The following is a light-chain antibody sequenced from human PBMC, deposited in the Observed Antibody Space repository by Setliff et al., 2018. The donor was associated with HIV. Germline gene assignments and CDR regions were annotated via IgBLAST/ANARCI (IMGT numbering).Light chain of an antibody. J-gene: IGLJ1*01. CDR3: SSYTSSFTDV. V-gene: IGLV2-14*03. Sequence: QSALTQPTSVSGSPGQSVTISCTGTSNDVGGHNYVSWYQQYPGRAPTLLIFGVTNRPAGVSFRFGGSKSGNTASPTISGLQAEDEADYYCSSYTSSFTDVFGSGTKVTVL. CDR1: SNDVGGHNY. CDR2: GVT.